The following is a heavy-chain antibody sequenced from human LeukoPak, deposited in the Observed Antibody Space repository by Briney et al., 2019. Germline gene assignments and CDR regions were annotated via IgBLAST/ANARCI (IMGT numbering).Heavy chain of an antibody. J-gene: IGHJ4*02. CDR2: IRSKAYGGTT. CDR1: GFTFGDYA. Sequence: GGSLRLSCTASGFTFGDYAMSWFRQAPGKGLEWVGFIRSKAYGGTTGYAASVKGRFTISRDDSKSIAYLQTNSLKTEDTAVYYCSSSGWSIDYWGQGTLVTVSS. CDR3: SSSGWSIDY. D-gene: IGHD6-19*01. V-gene: IGHV3-49*03.